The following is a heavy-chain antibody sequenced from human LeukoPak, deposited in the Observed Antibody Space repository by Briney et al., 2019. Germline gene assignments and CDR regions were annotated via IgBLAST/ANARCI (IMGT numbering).Heavy chain of an antibody. CDR3: AREGNGLLSKDFDY. D-gene: IGHD2/OR15-2a*01. J-gene: IGHJ4*02. CDR1: GFTFTDYY. CDR2: IGPHSSAT. Sequence: AASVTVSCKSSGFTFTDYYIHWVRQAPGQGLEWMGYIGPHSSATSSPQEFQGRVTMTRDTSMSTAYVELTRLTSDDTAVYYCAREGNGLLSKDFDYWGQGTLVTVSS. V-gene: IGHV1-2*02.